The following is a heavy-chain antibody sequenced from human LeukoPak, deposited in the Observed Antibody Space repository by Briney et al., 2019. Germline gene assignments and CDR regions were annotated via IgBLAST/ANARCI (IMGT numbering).Heavy chain of an antibody. Sequence: ASVKVSCKASGYTFTGYYMHWVRQAPGQGLEWMGWINPNSGGTNYAQKFQGRVTMTRDTSISTAYMELSRLRSDDTAVYYCAIVLPDYYDSSGLGFWGQGTLVTVS. J-gene: IGHJ4*02. D-gene: IGHD3-22*01. CDR2: INPNSGGT. CDR3: AIVLPDYYDSSGLGF. CDR1: GYTFTGYY. V-gene: IGHV1-2*02.